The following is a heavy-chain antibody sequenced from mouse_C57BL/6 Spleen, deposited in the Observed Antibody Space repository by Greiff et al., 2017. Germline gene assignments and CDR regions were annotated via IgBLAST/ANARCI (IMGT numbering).Heavy chain of an antibody. CDR2: ISDGGSYT. D-gene: IGHD3-2*02. CDR1: GFTFSSYA. V-gene: IGHV5-4*01. J-gene: IGHJ3*01. CDR3: ARDTAQATRFAY. Sequence: DVKVEESGGGLVKPGGSLKLSCAASGFTFSSYAMSWVRQTPEKRLEWVATISDGGSYTYYPDNVKGRFTISRDNAKNNLYLQMSHLKSEDTAMYYCARDTAQATRFAYWGQGTLVTVSA.